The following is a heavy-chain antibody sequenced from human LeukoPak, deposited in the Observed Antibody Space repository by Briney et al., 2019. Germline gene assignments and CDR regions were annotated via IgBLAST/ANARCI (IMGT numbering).Heavy chain of an antibody. CDR1: GFTFDDFA. Sequence: GGSLRLSCAASGFTFDDFALHWVRQAPGKGLEWVSGISWNSGDIGYADSVKGRFTISRDNAKNSLYLQMNSLRAEDTALYYCAKLYGYSYGYIHFWGQGTLDTVSS. CDR2: ISWNSGDI. J-gene: IGHJ4*02. V-gene: IGHV3-9*01. D-gene: IGHD5-18*01. CDR3: AKLYGYSYGYIHF.